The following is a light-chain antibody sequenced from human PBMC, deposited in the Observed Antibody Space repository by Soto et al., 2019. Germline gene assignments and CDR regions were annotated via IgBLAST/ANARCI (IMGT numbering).Light chain of an antibody. CDR1: QVISSA. CDR2: DAP. CDR3: QQFNSYPIT. Sequence: AIQLTQSPSSLSASVGDRVTITCRASQVISSALAWHQQKPGKAPKLLIYDAPSLKSGVPSKFSGSGSGTEFTLTISSLQPEDFATYYCQQFNSYPITFGQGTRLEIK. J-gene: IGKJ5*01. V-gene: IGKV1-13*02.